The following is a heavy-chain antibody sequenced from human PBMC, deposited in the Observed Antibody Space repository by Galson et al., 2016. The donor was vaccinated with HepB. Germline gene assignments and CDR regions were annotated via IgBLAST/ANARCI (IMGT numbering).Heavy chain of an antibody. V-gene: IGHV3-23*01. CDR2: ISGDGGSS. J-gene: IGHJ6*02. CDR3: ARLRESQLRFMDV. CDR1: GFTFRYYA. Sequence: SLRLSCAASGFTFRYYALTWVRQAPGKGLEWVSVISGDGGSSYSADSVKGRFTISRDNSKNTLYVQMNTLRAGDKAVYYCARLRESQLRFMDVWGQGTTVTVSS. D-gene: IGHD2-2*01.